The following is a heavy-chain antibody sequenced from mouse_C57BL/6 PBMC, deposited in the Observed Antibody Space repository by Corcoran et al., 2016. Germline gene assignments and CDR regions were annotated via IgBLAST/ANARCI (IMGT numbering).Heavy chain of an antibody. CDR1: GYAFSSYW. D-gene: IGHD2-1*01. CDR2: IYPGDGDT. J-gene: IGHJ4*01. Sequence: QVQLQQSGAELVKPGASVKISCKASGYAFSSYWMNWVKQRPGKGLEWIGQIYPGDGDTNYNGKFKGKATLTADKSSSTAYMQLSSLTSEDSAVYFCARGIYYDYAMDYWGQGTSVTVSS. CDR3: ARGIYYDYAMDY. V-gene: IGHV1-80*01.